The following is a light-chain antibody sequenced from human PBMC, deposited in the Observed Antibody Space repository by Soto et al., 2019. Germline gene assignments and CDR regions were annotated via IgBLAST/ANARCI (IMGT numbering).Light chain of an antibody. Sequence: IVMTHSPGTLSLSPGETATLSCRASQTIGSTYLAWYQQKPGQAPRLLIFGSSNRATGIPDRFSGSGSGTDFTLTISRLEPEDFAVYYCQQYGSSGTFGQGTKVDIK. CDR3: QQYGSSGT. CDR1: QTIGSTY. J-gene: IGKJ1*01. CDR2: GSS. V-gene: IGKV3-20*01.